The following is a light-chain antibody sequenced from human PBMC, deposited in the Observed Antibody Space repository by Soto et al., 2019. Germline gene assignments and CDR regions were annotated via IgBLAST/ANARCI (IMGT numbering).Light chain of an antibody. V-gene: IGLV2-8*01. CDR3: SSYADSNNFDV. J-gene: IGLJ1*01. CDR2: EVS. Sequence: QSALTQPPSASGSPGQSVTISCTGTSSDVGGYNYVSWYQQHPGKAPKLVIYEVSKRPSGVPDRFSGSKSGNTASLTVSGLQAEDEADYYCSSYADSNNFDVFGTGTKLTVL. CDR1: SSDVGGYNY.